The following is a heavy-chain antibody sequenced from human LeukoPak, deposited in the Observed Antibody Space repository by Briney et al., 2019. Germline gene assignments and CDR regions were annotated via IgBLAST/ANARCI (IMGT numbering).Heavy chain of an antibody. CDR3: ARLGALEDGMDV. CDR1: GYTFTSYA. D-gene: IGHD1-1*01. V-gene: IGHV1-3*01. CDR2: INAGNGNT. J-gene: IGHJ6*02. Sequence: PGASVKVSCKASGYTFTSYAMHWVRQAPGQRLEWMGWINAGNGNTKYAQKFQGRVTMTRDTSTSTVYMELSSLRSEDTAVYYCARLGALEDGMDVWGQGTTVTVSS.